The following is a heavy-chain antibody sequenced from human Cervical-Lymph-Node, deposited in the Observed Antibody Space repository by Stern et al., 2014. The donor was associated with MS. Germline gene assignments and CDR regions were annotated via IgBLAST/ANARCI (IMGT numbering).Heavy chain of an antibody. J-gene: IGHJ4*02. D-gene: IGHD1-1*01. V-gene: IGHV3-53*01. CDR2: ITNVGST. Sequence: EVQLGESGGGVIQPGGSLRLSCTASGFTVSRDYITWVRQAPGKGLEWVSLITNVGSTFYTASVKGRFTFSRDDSKNPVYLHMTSLRAEDTAMYYCARDTSSPERSDWWGQGTLVTVSS. CDR3: ARDTSSPERSDW. CDR1: GFTVSRDY.